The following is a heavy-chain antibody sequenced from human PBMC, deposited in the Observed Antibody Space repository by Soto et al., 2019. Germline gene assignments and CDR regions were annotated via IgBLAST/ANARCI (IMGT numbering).Heavy chain of an antibody. Sequence: QVQLQESGPGLVKPSGTLSLSCAVSGGSVSNTNWLSWVRQSPGNGLEWIGAIHDSGGTSYNPSLESSATFSVDQSNNELSLLLNYVPAAETAVYYWTKNSAYALDYWGLGILVTVDS. J-gene: IGHJ4*02. CDR2: IHDSGGT. D-gene: IGHD5-12*01. V-gene: IGHV4-4*02. CDR1: GGSVSNTNW. CDR3: TKNSAYALDY.